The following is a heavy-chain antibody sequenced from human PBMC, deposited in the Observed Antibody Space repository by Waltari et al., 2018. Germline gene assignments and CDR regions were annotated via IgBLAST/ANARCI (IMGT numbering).Heavy chain of an antibody. J-gene: IGHJ4*02. D-gene: IGHD3-22*01. Sequence: QVQLVQSGAEVKKPGSSVTVSCKASGGTFSSYATSWVRPAPGQGLEWMGRIIPILGIANYAQKVQGRVTITADKCTSTAYMELSSLRSEDTAVYYCAREGAYYYDSSGLFYWGQGTLVTVSS. CDR2: IIPILGIA. CDR3: AREGAYYYDSSGLFY. CDR1: GGTFSSYA. V-gene: IGHV1-69*04.